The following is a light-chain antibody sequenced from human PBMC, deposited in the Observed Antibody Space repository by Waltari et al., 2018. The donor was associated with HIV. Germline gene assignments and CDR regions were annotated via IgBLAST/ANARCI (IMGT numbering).Light chain of an antibody. V-gene: IGLV2-8*01. CDR1: ASDVGRYNY. CDR3: SSFAGNNTLV. J-gene: IGLJ3*02. Sequence: QSALAQPPSASGSPGQSVTISCTGTASDVGRYNYVAWYQPHPGRAPKVLIYEVNKRPSGVPDRFSASKSGNTASLTVSGLQTEDEAHYYCSSFAGNNTLVFGGGTKLTVL. CDR2: EVN.